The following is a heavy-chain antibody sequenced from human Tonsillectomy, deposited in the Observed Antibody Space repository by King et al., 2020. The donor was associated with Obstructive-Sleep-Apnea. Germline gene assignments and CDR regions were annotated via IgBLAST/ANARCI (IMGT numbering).Heavy chain of an antibody. V-gene: IGHV5-51*01. CDR1: GYTFTSYW. D-gene: IGHD6-19*01. CDR2: IYPGDSDT. J-gene: IGHJ4*02. Sequence: VQLVESGAEVKKPGESLKISCKGSGYTFTSYWIGWVRQMPGKGLEWMGIIYPGDSDTRYSPSFRGQVTTSSDKSISTAYLQWSSLKASDTAMYYCARQPAVAGTPDYWGQGTLVTVSS. CDR3: ARQPAVAGTPDY.